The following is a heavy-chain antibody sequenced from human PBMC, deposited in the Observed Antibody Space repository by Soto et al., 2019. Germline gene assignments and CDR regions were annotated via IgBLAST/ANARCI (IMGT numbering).Heavy chain of an antibody. J-gene: IGHJ5*02. V-gene: IGHV4-59*01. CDR3: ARDSTGAGWFDP. CDR2: LYYSGST. CDR1: GDSISTYY. D-gene: IGHD4-4*01. Sequence: PSETLSLTCTVSGDSISTYYWSWIRQPPGKGLEWVGCLYYSGSTIYNPSLKSRVTISVDTSKNQFSLKLRSVTAADTAVYYCARDSTGAGWFDPWGQGTXVTVSS.